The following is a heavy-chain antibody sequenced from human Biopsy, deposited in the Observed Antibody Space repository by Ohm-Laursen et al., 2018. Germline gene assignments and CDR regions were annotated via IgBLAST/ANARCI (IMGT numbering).Heavy chain of an antibody. CDR1: GYSMSTYY. V-gene: IGHV4-59*07. D-gene: IGHD1-26*01. CDR2: IYYSGNT. CDR3: ARVRVWADSEGAFDP. Sequence: SDTLSLTCSVSGYSMSTYYWSWIRQPPGKGLEWIGIIYYSGNTKYNPSLKSRVTISVDTFRNQFSLKPSSVTAADTTVYYCARVRVWADSEGAFDPWGQGTMVTVSS. J-gene: IGHJ3*01.